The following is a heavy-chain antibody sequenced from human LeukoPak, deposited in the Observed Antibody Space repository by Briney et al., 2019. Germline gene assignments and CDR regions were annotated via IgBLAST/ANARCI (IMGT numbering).Heavy chain of an antibody. Sequence: SETLSLTCAVYGGSFSGYYWSWIRQPPGKGLEWSGEINHSGSTNYNPSLKSRVTISVDTSKNQFSLKLSSVTAADTAVYYCARGRLRYFDWLFPVDGMDVWGQGNTVTASS. J-gene: IGHJ6*02. CDR1: GGSFSGYY. CDR3: ARGRLRYFDWLFPVDGMDV. CDR2: INHSGST. V-gene: IGHV4-34*01. D-gene: IGHD3-9*01.